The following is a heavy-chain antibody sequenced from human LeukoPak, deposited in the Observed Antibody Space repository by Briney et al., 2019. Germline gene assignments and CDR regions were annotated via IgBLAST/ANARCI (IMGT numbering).Heavy chain of an antibody. J-gene: IGHJ3*02. V-gene: IGHV5-51*01. CDR3: ARRNDYGGNVECIAFDI. CDR2: IYPGDSDT. Sequence: GESLQISCKGSGYSFTSYWIGWVRQLPGKGLEWMGIIYPGDSDTRHSPSFQGQVAISADKSISTAYLQWSSLKASDTAMYYCARRNDYGGNVECIAFDIWGQGTMVTVSS. CDR1: GYSFTSYW. D-gene: IGHD4-23*01.